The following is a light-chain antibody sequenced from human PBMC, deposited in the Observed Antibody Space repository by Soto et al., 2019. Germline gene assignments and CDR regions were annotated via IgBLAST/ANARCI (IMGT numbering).Light chain of an antibody. CDR3: QQYYSYPWT. CDR1: QSISSW. V-gene: IGKV1-5*01. J-gene: IGKJ1*01. Sequence: DIQMTQSPSTLSATAGDRVTITCRASQSISSWLAWYQHKPGKAPKLLIYAASTLQSGVPSRFSGSGSGTDFTLTISGLQSEDFATYYCQQYYSYPWTFGQGTKVDIK. CDR2: AAS.